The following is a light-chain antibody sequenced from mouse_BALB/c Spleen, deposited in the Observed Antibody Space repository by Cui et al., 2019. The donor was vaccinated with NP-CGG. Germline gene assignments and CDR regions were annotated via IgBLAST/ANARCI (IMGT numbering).Light chain of an antibody. Sequence: MIQESALPPLPGETVTLTCRSSTGTVTTSNYANWVQEKPDHLFTGLIGGTNNRAPGVPARFSGSLIGDKAALTITGAQTEDEAIYFCALWYSNHWVFGGGTKLTVL. CDR1: TGTVTTSNY. V-gene: IGLV1*01. CDR2: GTN. J-gene: IGLJ1*01. CDR3: ALWYSNHWV.